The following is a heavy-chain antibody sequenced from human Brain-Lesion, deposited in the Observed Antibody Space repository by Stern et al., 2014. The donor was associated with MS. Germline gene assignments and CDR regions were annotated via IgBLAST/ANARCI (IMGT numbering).Heavy chain of an antibody. CDR3: ARVYNTIYGIVTQRGSGMDV. CDR2: ITEDGTEK. CDR1: GFTFGNYW. J-gene: IGHJ6*02. V-gene: IGHV3-7*01. D-gene: IGHD3-3*01. Sequence: EVQLEESGGGLVQPGGPLTISCTAAGFTFGNYWMTWVRQAPGKGLEWVANITEDGTEKNYVDSVKGRFAISRDNARNSLYLQMNSLRVEDTALYYCARVYNTIYGIVTQRGSGMDVWGQGTTVIVSS.